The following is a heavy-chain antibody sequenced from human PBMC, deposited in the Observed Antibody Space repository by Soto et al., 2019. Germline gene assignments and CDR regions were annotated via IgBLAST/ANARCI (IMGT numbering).Heavy chain of an antibody. D-gene: IGHD2-21*01. CDR2: INWNGGST. V-gene: IGHV3-20*01. CDR1: GFTFDDYG. Sequence: GGSLRLSCAASGFTFDDYGMSWVRQAPGKGLEWVSGINWNGGSTGYADSVKGRFTISRDNAKNSLYLQMNSLRAEDTALYHCARVIREGGGAFNTQGYYYMDVWGKGTTVTVSS. CDR3: ARVIREGGGAFNTQGYYYMDV. J-gene: IGHJ6*03.